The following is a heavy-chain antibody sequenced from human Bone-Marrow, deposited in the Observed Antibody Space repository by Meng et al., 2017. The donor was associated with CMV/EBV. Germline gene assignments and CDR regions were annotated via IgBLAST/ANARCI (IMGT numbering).Heavy chain of an antibody. CDR3: ARDLESYSSGGNY. J-gene: IGHJ4*02. CDR2: ISSSSSYI. CDR1: GFTFSSYS. D-gene: IGHD6-19*01. V-gene: IGHV3-21*01. Sequence: EVQLVESGGXXXXXGXSLXLSCAASGFTFSSYSMNWVRQAPGKGLEWVSSISSSSSYIYYADSVKGRFTISRDNAKNSLYLQMNSLRAEDTAVYYCARDLESYSSGGNYWGQGTLVTVSS.